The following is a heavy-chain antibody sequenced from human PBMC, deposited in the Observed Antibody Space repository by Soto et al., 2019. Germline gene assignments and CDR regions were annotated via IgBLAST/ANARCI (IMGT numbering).Heavy chain of an antibody. J-gene: IGHJ2*01. CDR3: HAFTPNRGYFDL. Sequence: QLQLQESGPGLVKPSETLSLTCTVSGGSISSSSYYWGWIRQPPGKGLEWIGSIYYSGSTYYNPSLKSRVTISVDTSKNQFSLKLSSVTAADTAVYYCHAFTPNRGYFDLWGRGTLVTVSS. D-gene: IGHD3-16*01. V-gene: IGHV4-39*01. CDR1: GGSISSSSYY. CDR2: IYYSGST.